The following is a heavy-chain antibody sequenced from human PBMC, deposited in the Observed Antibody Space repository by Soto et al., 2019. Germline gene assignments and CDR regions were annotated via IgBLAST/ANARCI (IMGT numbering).Heavy chain of an antibody. Sequence: EVQLVESGGGLVQPGGSLRLSCAASGFTFSDYWMTWVRQAPGKGLEGVANISPHGSEEYYVDSVKGRFTISRDNAKNSVFLQMNRLRGEDTALYYCTRDLNHDTGPWGQGTQVTVSS. CDR3: TRDLNHDTGP. D-gene: IGHD2-8*02. V-gene: IGHV3-7*04. CDR1: GFTFSDYW. J-gene: IGHJ5*02. CDR2: ISPHGSEE.